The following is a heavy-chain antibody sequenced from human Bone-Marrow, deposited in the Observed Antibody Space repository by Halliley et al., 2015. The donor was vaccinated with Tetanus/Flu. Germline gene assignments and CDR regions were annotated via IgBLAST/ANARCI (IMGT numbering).Heavy chain of an antibody. CDR3: ESASWGGYYFDY. D-gene: IGHD3-16*01. Sequence: EWIGCFYASGYTDYNLYLESRLTMSGDTSKNQFSRRLSSVTAADAAVYFCESASWGGYYFDYWGQGTLVVVSS. CDR2: FYASGYT. V-gene: IGHV4-31*02. J-gene: IGHJ4*02.